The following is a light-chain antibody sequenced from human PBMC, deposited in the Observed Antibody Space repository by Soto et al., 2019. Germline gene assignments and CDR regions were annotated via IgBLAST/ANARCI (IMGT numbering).Light chain of an antibody. J-gene: IGKJ3*01. CDR2: GAS. Sequence: EIVMTQSPATLSVSPGERATLFCRASQTISSNLGWYQQKPGQAPRLLIYGASTRATGISARFGGSGAGTEFTLTISSLQSEDSAVYYCQHYNNWPPMFTFGPGTKVDVK. CDR3: QHYNNWPPMFT. V-gene: IGKV3-15*01. CDR1: QTISSN.